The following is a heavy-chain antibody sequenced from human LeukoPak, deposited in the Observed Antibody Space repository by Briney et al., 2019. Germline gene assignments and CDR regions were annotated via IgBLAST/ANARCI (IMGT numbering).Heavy chain of an antibody. D-gene: IGHD2-15*01. V-gene: IGHV3-15*01. J-gene: IGHJ6*03. Sequence: GALRLSCAASGFTFSNAWMSWVRQAPGKGLEWVGRIKSKTDGGTTDYAAPVKGRFTISRDDSKNTLYLQMNSLKTEDTAVYYCTTDWEVAATSYYYYMDVWGKGTTATVSS. CDR3: TTDWEVAATSYYYYMDV. CDR1: GFTFSNAW. CDR2: IKSKTDGGTT.